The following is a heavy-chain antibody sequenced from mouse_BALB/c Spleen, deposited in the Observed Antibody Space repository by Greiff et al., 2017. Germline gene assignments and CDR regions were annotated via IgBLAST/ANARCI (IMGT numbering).Heavy chain of an antibody. J-gene: IGHJ2*01. CDR1: GFTFSSYG. Sequence: EGQRVESGGGLVQPGGSLKLSCAASGFTFSSYGMSWVRQTPDKRLELVATINSNGGSTYYPDSVKGRFTISRDNAKNTLYLQMSSLKSEDTAMYYCARDYYDYFDYWGQGTTLTVSS. CDR3: ARDYYDYFDY. V-gene: IGHV5-6-3*01. D-gene: IGHD1-1*01. CDR2: INSNGGST.